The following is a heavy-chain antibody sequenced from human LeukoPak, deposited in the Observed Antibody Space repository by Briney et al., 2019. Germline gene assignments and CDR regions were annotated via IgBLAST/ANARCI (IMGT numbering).Heavy chain of an antibody. J-gene: IGHJ6*03. CDR1: GFTFSSYW. D-gene: IGHD3-22*01. V-gene: IGHV3-7*01. CDR2: IKQDGSEK. CDR3: ARDGRASSGYSYYYYYYMDV. Sequence: PGGSLRLSCAAPGFTFSSYWMSWVRQAPGKGLEWVANIKQDGSEKYYVDSVKGRFTISRDNAKNSLYLQINSLRAEDTAVYYCARDGRASSGYSYYYYYYMDVWGKGTTATVSS.